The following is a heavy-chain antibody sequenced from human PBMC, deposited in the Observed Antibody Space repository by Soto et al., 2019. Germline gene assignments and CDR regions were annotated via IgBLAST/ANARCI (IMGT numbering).Heavy chain of an antibody. V-gene: IGHV1-46*01. CDR1: GYTFTRYY. J-gene: IGHJ3*02. D-gene: IGHD1-26*01. Sequence: ASVKVSCKASGYTFTRYYMHWVRQAPGQGLEWMGIINPSGGSTSYAQKFQGRVTMTRDTSTSTVYMELSSLRSEDTAVYYCARERAYSRSYDAFDIWGQGTMVTVSS. CDR3: ARERAYSRSYDAFDI. CDR2: INPSGGST.